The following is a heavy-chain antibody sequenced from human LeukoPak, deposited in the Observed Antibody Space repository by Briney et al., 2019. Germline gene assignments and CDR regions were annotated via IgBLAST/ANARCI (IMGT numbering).Heavy chain of an antibody. CDR2: INPNNGGT. V-gene: IGHV1-2*02. J-gene: IGHJ4*02. CDR1: GYTSSEYY. D-gene: IGHD5-18*01. Sequence: ASVKVSCKASGYTSSEYYIHWVRQAPGQGLEWMGWINPNNGGTNYAQMFQGRVTMTRDTSISTAYMELSRLRSDDTAVYYCARDWGDTAMVQPYDYWGQGTLVTVSS. CDR3: ARDWGDTAMVQPYDY.